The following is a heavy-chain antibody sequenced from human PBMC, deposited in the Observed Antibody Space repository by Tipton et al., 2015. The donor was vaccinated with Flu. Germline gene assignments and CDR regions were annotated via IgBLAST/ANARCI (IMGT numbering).Heavy chain of an antibody. CDR1: GGSFSGYY. D-gene: IGHD4-17*01. V-gene: IGHV4-34*01. CDR3: ARHSTGRVLDY. J-gene: IGHJ4*02. Sequence: TLSLICAVYGGSFSGYYWSWIRQPPGKGLEWIGEINHSGSTNYNPSLKSRVTISVDTSKNQFSLKLSSVTAADTAVYYCARHSTGRVLDYWGQGTLVTVSS. CDR2: INHSGST.